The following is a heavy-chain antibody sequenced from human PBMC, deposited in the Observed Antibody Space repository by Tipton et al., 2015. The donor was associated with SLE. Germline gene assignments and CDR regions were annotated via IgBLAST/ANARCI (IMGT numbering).Heavy chain of an antibody. J-gene: IGHJ6*04. CDR3: ARGVAGGYYYYGMGV. CDR2: IKQDGSEK. V-gene: IGHV3-7*04. CDR1: GFTFSSYW. Sequence: QLVQSGGGLVQPGGSLRLSCAASGFTFSSYWMSWVRQAPGKGLEWVANIKQDGSEKYYVDSVKGRFTISRDNAKNSLYLQMNSRRAEDTAVCYSARGVAGGYYYYGMGVWCKWTAGTVSS. D-gene: IGHD6-19*01.